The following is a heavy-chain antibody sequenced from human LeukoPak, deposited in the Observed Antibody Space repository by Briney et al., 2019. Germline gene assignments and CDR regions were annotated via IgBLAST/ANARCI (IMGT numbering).Heavy chain of an antibody. CDR1: GFTFSSYS. CDR2: ISFDGSIQ. J-gene: IGHJ3*02. CDR3: VRELTIFGTVIQRYDAFDI. V-gene: IGHV3-30-3*01. Sequence: GGSLRLSCAASGFTFSSYSLHWVRQAPGKGLEWVAVISFDGSIQKYADSVRGRFTISRDNSKNTLYLQMNSLRGGDTAAYYCVRELTIFGTVIQRYDAFDIWGQGTMVTVSS. D-gene: IGHD3-3*01.